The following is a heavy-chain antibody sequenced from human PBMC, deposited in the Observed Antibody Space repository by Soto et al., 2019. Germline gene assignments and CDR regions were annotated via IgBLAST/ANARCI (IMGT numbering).Heavy chain of an antibody. J-gene: IGHJ4*02. V-gene: IGHV3-30*18. CDR2: ISYDGSNK. D-gene: IGHD2-15*01. CDR1: GFTFSSYG. CDR3: AKDLGYWHTFDY. Sequence: GGSLRLSCAASGFTFSSYGMHWVRQAPGKGLEWVAVISYDGSNKYYADSVKGRFTISRDNSKNTLYLQMNSLRAEDTAVYYCAKDLGYWHTFDYWGQGTLVTVSS.